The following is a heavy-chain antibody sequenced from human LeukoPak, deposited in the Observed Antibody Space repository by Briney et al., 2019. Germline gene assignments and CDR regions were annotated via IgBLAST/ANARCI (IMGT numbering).Heavy chain of an antibody. CDR1: GGTLRSYA. CDR3: VREGEPQTFAY. D-gene: IGHD3-16*01. Sequence: ASVMVSCKASGGTLRSYAISWVRQAPGQGLEWMGGTIPIFGTAAYAQRFQGRVTITTDESRSTAYMELNSLRSDDTAVYYCVREGEPQTFAYWGQGTLVTVSS. CDR2: TIPIFGTA. J-gene: IGHJ4*02. V-gene: IGHV1-69*05.